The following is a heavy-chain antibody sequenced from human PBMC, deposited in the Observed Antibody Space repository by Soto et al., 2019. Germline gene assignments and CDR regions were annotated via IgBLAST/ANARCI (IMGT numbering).Heavy chain of an antibody. Sequence: PSETLSLICTVSGASSSNYHWNWIRQPPGKGLEWIGYIYYSGTYYNPSLTSRVSMSLDTSKTQFSLNLKSVNTSDTAVYFCALGGFNYGRPFDFWGHGTQVTVSS. D-gene: IGHD5-18*01. CDR1: GASSSNYH. CDR2: IYYSGT. J-gene: IGHJ4*01. V-gene: IGHV4-59*01. CDR3: ALGGFNYGRPFDF.